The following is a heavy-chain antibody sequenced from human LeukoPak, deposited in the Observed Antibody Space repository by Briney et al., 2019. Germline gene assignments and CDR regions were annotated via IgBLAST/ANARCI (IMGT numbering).Heavy chain of an antibody. J-gene: IGHJ4*02. D-gene: IGHD6-19*01. CDR1: GFTFSSSW. V-gene: IGHV3-7*05. CDR2: IKQDGSEK. Sequence: GGSLRLSCAASGFTFSSSWMSWVRQAPGKGLERVANIKQDGSEKYYEDSVKGRFTISRDNAKNSLYLQINSLRPEDTAVYYCARDGPGGWFLDYWGQGTLVTVSS. CDR3: ARDGPGGWFLDY.